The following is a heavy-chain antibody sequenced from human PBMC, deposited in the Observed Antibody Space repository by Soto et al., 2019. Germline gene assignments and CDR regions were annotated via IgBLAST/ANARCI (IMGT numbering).Heavy chain of an antibody. J-gene: IGHJ6*02. Sequence: SVKVSCKASGGTFSSYAISWVRQAPGQGLEWMGGIIPIFGTANYAQKFQGRVTITADESTSTAYMELSSLRSEDTAVYYCARGVVATALADMDVWGQGTTVTVSS. V-gene: IGHV1-69*13. D-gene: IGHD2-15*01. CDR1: GGTFSSYA. CDR3: ARGVVATALADMDV. CDR2: IIPIFGTA.